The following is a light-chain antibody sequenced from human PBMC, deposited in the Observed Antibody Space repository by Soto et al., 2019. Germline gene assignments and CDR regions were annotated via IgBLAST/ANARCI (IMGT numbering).Light chain of an antibody. CDR2: GAS. CDR1: QGISEY. Sequence: DIQMAQSPSSLSASIGDRVTITCRASQGISEYLAWYQQRPGNAPNLLIYGASILQSGVPSRFSGSGSGTHFTLTISSLQPEDVVTYYCHSYNSIPRTFGQGTTVEIK. V-gene: IGKV1-27*01. CDR3: HSYNSIPRT. J-gene: IGKJ1*01.